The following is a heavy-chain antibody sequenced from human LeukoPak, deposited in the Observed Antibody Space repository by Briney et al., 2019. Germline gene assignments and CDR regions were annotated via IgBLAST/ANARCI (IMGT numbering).Heavy chain of an antibody. CDR1: GFAVSDNH. CDR3: MGYGGNSF. CDR2: IDNVGST. J-gene: IGHJ4*02. Sequence: QSGGSLRLSCVASGFAVSDNHVSWVRQAPGKGLEWVSLIDNVGSTYYGDSVKGRFTISRDNSKNTVHLQMNSLRAEDTAVYYCMGYGGNSFWGQGTQVTVSS. D-gene: IGHD4-23*01. V-gene: IGHV3-66*01.